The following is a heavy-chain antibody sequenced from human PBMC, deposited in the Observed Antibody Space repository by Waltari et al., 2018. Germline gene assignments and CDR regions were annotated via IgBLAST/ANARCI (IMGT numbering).Heavy chain of an antibody. J-gene: IGHJ4*02. CDR1: GDSIPGYS. D-gene: IGHD3-10*01. CDR2: IYSSGNT. CDR3: AREAVPGLFDF. V-gene: IGHV4-4*07. Sequence: QVQLQESGPGLVKPSETLSLTCVVSGDSIPGYSWSWIRQSAGKGLEWIGRIYSSGNTDYNASLKSRVTMSVDTSNNHFSLRLTSVTAADTAVYYCAREAVPGLFDFWGQGTLVTVSS.